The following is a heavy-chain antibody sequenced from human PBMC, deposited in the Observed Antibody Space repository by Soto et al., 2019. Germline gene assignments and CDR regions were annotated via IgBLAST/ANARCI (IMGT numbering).Heavy chain of an antibody. CDR3: ARRSMVRGVIQNWFDP. CDR2: IYPGDSDT. CDR1: GYSFTSYW. V-gene: IGHV5-51*01. Sequence: PGESLKISCKGSGYSFTSYWIGWVRQMPGKGLEWMGIIYPGDSDTRYSPSFQGQVTISADKSISTAYLQWSSLKASDTAMYYCARRSMVRGVIQNWFDPWGQGTLVTVSS. D-gene: IGHD3-10*01. J-gene: IGHJ5*02.